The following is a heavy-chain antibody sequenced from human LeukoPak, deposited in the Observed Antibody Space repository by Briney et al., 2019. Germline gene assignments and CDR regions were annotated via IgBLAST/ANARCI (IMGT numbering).Heavy chain of an antibody. V-gene: IGHV1-18*01. CDR2: ISAYNGNT. J-gene: IGHJ4*02. CDR3: ARDRVTSIVAGIDY. D-gene: IGHD3-22*01. CDR1: GYTFTGYG. Sequence: ASVKVSCKASGYTFTGYGISWVRQAPGQGLEWMGWISAYNGNTKYVQKFQGRATMTRDTSTSTAYMELRSLRSDDTAIYYCARDRVTSIVAGIDYWGQGSLVTVSS.